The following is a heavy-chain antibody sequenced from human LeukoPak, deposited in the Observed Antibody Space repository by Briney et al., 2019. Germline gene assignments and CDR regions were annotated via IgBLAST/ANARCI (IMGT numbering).Heavy chain of an antibody. Sequence: PSETLSLTCAVYGGSFSGYYWSWIRQPPGKGLEWIGEINHSGSTNYNPSLKSRVTISVDASKNQFSLKLSSVTAADTAVYYCARRTLYDYVWGIPKYYFDYWGQGTLVTVSS. CDR3: ARRTLYDYVWGIPKYYFDY. CDR1: GGSFSGYY. J-gene: IGHJ4*02. CDR2: INHSGST. V-gene: IGHV4-34*01. D-gene: IGHD3-16*01.